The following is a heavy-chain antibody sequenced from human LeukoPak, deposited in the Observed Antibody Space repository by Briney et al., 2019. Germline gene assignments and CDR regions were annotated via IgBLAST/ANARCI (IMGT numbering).Heavy chain of an antibody. V-gene: IGHV3-53*01. CDR1: GFTVSSNY. CDR2: IYSGGST. CDR3: GRVHAEYFQH. Sequence: SGGSLRLSCAASGFTVSSNYMSWVRQAPGKGLEWVSVIYSGGSTYYADSVKGRFTISRDNSKNTLYLQMNSLRAEDTAVYYCGRVHAEYFQHWGQGTLVTVSS. J-gene: IGHJ1*01.